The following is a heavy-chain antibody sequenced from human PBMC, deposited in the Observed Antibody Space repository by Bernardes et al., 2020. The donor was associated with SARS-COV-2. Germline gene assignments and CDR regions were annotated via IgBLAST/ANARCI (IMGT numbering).Heavy chain of an antibody. CDR1: GFSFSSYW. CDR2: INGDGSNT. CDR3: EVNYYYGMDV. J-gene: IGHJ6*02. Sequence: GGSLRLSCAASGFSFSSYWMHWVRQAPGKGLVWVSRINGDGSNTAYADSVKGRFTISRDNAKNTLYLQMNSLRAEDTAVYYCEVNYYYGMDVWGQWTTVTVSS. V-gene: IGHV3-74*01.